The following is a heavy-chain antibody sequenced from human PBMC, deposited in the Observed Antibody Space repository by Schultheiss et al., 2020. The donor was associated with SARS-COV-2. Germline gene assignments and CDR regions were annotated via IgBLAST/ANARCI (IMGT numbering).Heavy chain of an antibody. Sequence: GGSLRLSCAASGFTFSSYEMNWVRQAPGKGLEWVSYISSSGSTIYYADSVKGRFTISRDNAKNSLYLQMNSLRAEDTAVYYCAREVGATRFGAFDIWGQGTMVTVSS. CDR1: GFTFSSYE. CDR3: AREVGATRFGAFDI. J-gene: IGHJ3*02. D-gene: IGHD1-26*01. V-gene: IGHV3-48*03. CDR2: ISSSGSTI.